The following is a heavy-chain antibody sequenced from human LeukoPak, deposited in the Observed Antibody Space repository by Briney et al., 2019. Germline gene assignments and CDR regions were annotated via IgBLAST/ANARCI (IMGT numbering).Heavy chain of an antibody. J-gene: IGHJ6*03. Sequence: ASVTVSCKASGGTFSSYAISWVRQAPAQGLEWMGGIIPIFGTANYAQKFQGRVTITADESTSTAYMELSSLRSEDTAVYYCASDTYYDILTGYYMAYYMDVWGKGTTVTVSS. V-gene: IGHV1-69*01. CDR2: IIPIFGTA. CDR3: ASDTYYDILTGYYMAYYMDV. CDR1: GGTFSSYA. D-gene: IGHD3-9*01.